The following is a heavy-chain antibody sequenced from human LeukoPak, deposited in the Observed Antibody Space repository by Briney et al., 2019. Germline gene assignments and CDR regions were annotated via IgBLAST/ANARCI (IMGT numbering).Heavy chain of an antibody. CDR2: ISAYNGNT. J-gene: IGHJ5*02. D-gene: IGHD6-19*01. CDR1: GYTFTSYG. CDR3: ARGSELTWLVPDNWFDP. V-gene: IGHV1-18*01. Sequence: RASVKVSCKASGYTFTSYGISWVRQAPGQGLEWMGWISAYNGNTNYAQKLQGRVTLTTDTSTSEAYMELRSLRSDDTAVYYCARGSELTWLVPDNWFDPWGQGTLVTVSS.